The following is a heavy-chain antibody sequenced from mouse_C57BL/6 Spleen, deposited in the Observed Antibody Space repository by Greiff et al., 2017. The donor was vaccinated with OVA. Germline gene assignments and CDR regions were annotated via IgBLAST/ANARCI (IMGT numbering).Heavy chain of an antibody. CDR2: ISSGSSTI. J-gene: IGHJ3*01. CDR3: ARKRGIYDYDGFAY. Sequence: DVKLVESGGGLVKPGGSLKLSCAASGFTFSDYGMHWVRQAPEKGLEWVAYISSGSSTIYYADTVKGRFTVSRDNAKNTLFLQMTSLRSEDTAMYYCARKRGIYDYDGFAYWGQGTLVTVSA. V-gene: IGHV5-17*01. D-gene: IGHD2-4*01. CDR1: GFTFSDYG.